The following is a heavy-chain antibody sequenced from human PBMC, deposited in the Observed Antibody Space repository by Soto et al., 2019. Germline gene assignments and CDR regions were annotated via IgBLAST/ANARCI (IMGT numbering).Heavy chain of an antibody. CDR3: ASLSVTTDYYYYMDV. V-gene: IGHV3-48*01. Sequence: GGSLRLSCAASGFTFSSYSMNWVRQAPGKGLEWVSYISSSSSTIYYADSVKGRFTISRDNAKNSLYLQMNSLRAEDTAVYYCASLSVTTDYYYYMDVWGKGTTVTVS. D-gene: IGHD4-17*01. CDR2: ISSSSSTI. CDR1: GFTFSSYS. J-gene: IGHJ6*03.